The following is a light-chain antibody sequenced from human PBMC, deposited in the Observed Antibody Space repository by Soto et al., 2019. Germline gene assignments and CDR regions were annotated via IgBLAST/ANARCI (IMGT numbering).Light chain of an antibody. J-gene: IGKJ1*01. CDR2: KAS. V-gene: IGKV1-5*03. Sequence: DIQMTQSPSTLSASVGDRVTITCRASQSISDWLAWYQQKPGKAPKLLIYKASNLQSGVPSRFSGSGSGTDFTLTISSLQPDDFATYYCQQYKNYSRAFGQGTKVEIK. CDR1: QSISDW. CDR3: QQYKNYSRA.